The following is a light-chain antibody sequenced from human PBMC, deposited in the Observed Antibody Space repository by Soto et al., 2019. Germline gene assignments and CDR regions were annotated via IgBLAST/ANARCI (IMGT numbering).Light chain of an antibody. CDR1: QSVAKNY. Sequence: EIVLTQSPGTLSLSPGERASLSCRASQSVAKNYLAWYQQKPAQALRLLISGASSRATGIPDRFSGSGSGTDFTLTVSRLEAEEFAVYFSQQYASSPLTLGAGTRVEIK. J-gene: IGKJ4*01. V-gene: IGKV3-20*01. CDR2: GAS. CDR3: QQYASSPLT.